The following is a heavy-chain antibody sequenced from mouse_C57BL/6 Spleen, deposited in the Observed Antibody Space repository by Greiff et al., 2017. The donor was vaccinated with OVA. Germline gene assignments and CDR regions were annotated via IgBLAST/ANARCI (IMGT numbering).Heavy chain of an antibody. CDR1: GYTFTSYW. CDR3: AKLGKDFAWFAY. CDR2: IDPSDSYT. Sequence: QVQLQQPGAELVKPGASVKLSCKASGYTFTSYWMQWVKQRPGQGLEWIGEIDPSDSYTNYNQKFKGKATLTVDTSSSTAYMQLSSLTSEDSAVYYCAKLGKDFAWFAYWGQGTLVTVSA. J-gene: IGHJ3*01. V-gene: IGHV1-50*01. D-gene: IGHD4-1*01.